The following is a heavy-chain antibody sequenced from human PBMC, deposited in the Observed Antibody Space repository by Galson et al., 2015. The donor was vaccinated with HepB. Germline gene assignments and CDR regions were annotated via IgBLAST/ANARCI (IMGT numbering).Heavy chain of an antibody. V-gene: IGHV3-30*14. J-gene: IGHJ4*02. D-gene: IGHD4/OR15-4a*01. Sequence: SLRLSCAASGFMFDTYAMHWVRQAPGKGLEWVAIISYDESQKYYADSVKGRFTISRDNSENTLFLQMKNLRADDTAVYYCAREERRGANYYLDSWGQGTLVTFSS. CDR2: ISYDESQK. CDR1: GFMFDTYA. CDR3: AREERRGANYYLDS.